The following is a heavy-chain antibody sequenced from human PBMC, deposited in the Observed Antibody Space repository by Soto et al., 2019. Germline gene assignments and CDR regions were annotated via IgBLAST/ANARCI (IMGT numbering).Heavy chain of an antibody. D-gene: IGHD3-10*01. J-gene: IGHJ4*02. V-gene: IGHV4-39*01. CDR3: ARHEFSYYYGSGRDIASDY. Sequence: QLQLQESGPGLVKPSETLSLTCTVSGGSISSSSYYWGWIRQPPGKGLEWIGSIYYSGSTYYNPSLKSRVTISVDTSKNQFSLKLSSVTAADTAVYYCARHEFSYYYGSGRDIASDYWGQGTLVTVSS. CDR1: GGSISSSSYY. CDR2: IYYSGST.